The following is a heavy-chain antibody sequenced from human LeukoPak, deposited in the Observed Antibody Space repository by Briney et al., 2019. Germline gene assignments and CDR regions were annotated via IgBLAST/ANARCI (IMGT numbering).Heavy chain of an antibody. CDR1: GFAFSDYY. Sequence: GGSLRLSCAASGFAFSDYYMSWIRQAPGKGLEWVSYISSSGSTIYYADSVKGRFTISRDNAKNSLYLQMNSLRAEDTAVYYCASLNLLLWFGDDYWGQGTLVTVSS. D-gene: IGHD3-10*01. CDR2: ISSSGSTI. J-gene: IGHJ4*02. V-gene: IGHV3-11*04. CDR3: ASLNLLLWFGDDY.